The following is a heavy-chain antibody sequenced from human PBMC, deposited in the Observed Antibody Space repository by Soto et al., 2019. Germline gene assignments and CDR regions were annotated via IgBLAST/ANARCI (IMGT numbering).Heavy chain of an antibody. CDR3: AREKSGYDYPHFDF. CDR1: GFTFSSYG. J-gene: IGHJ3*01. D-gene: IGHD5-12*01. Sequence: PGGSLRLSCAASGFTFSSYGMHWVRQAPGKGLEWVAVIWYDGSNKYYADSVKGRFTISRDNSKNTLYLQMNSLRAEDTVVYYCAREKSGYDYPHFDFWGQGTMVTVSS. CDR2: IWYDGSNK. V-gene: IGHV3-33*01.